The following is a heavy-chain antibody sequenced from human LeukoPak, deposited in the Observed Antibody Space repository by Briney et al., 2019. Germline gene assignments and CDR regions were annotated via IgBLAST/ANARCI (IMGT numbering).Heavy chain of an antibody. D-gene: IGHD3-10*01. V-gene: IGHV4-59*01. CDR2: IYYSGST. CDR1: GGSISSYY. J-gene: IGHJ4*02. CDR3: ARNYYGSGSPFDY. Sequence: SETLSLTCAVSGGSISSYYWSWIRQPPGKGLEWIGYIYYSGSTNYNPSLKSRVTISVDTSKNQFSLKLSSVTAADTAVYYCARNYYGSGSPFDYWGQGTLVTVSS.